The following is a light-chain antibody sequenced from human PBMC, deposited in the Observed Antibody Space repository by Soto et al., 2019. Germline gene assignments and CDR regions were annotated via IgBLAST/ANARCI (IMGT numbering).Light chain of an antibody. CDR3: HQYDNWPLT. V-gene: IGKV3-15*01. J-gene: IGKJ3*01. CDR1: QRVRAN. Sequence: EIVMTQSPATLSVSPGERATLSCRASQRVRANLAWYQQKPGQAPGLLIYGASIRATGIPARFSGSGSDTEFTLTISSLQSEDFATYYCHQYDNWPLTFGPGTKVDIK. CDR2: GAS.